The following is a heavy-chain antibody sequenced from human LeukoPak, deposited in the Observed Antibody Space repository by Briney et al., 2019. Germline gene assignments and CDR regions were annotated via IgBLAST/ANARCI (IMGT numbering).Heavy chain of an antibody. CDR3: AREGGSGWYYFDY. V-gene: IGHV3-33*01. J-gene: IGHJ4*02. Sequence: GRSLRLSCAASGFTFSSYGMHWVRQAPGKGLEWVAVIWYDGSNKYYADSVKGRFTISRDNSKNTLYLQMNSLRAEDTAVNYCAREGGSGWYYFDYWGQGTLVTVSS. CDR1: GFTFSSYG. CDR2: IWYDGSNK. D-gene: IGHD6-19*01.